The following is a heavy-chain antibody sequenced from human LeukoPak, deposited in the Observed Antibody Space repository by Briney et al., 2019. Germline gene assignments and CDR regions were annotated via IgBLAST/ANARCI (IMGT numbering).Heavy chain of an antibody. CDR3: ARVRLLWFGAMDV. D-gene: IGHD3-10*01. CDR2: ISGSGGST. CDR1: GFIFSNYW. Sequence: PGGSLRLSCATSGFIFSNYWMSWVRQAPGKGLEWVSAISGSGGSTYYADSVKGRFTISRDNSKNTLYLQMGSLRAEDMAVYYCARVRLLWFGAMDVWGKGTTVTVSS. V-gene: IGHV3-23*01. J-gene: IGHJ6*03.